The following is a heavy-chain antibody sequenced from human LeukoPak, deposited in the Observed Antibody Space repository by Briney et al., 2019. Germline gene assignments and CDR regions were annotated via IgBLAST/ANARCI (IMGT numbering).Heavy chain of an antibody. CDR2: IIPILGIA. Sequence: ASVKVSCKASGGTFSSYTISWVRQAPGQGLEWMGRIIPILGIANYAQKFQGRVTITADKSTSTAYMELSSLRSEDTAVYYCAGDRTGRDGYNFPGYWGQGTLVTVSP. CDR1: GGTFSSYT. V-gene: IGHV1-69*04. CDR3: AGDRTGRDGYNFPGY. D-gene: IGHD5-24*01. J-gene: IGHJ4*02.